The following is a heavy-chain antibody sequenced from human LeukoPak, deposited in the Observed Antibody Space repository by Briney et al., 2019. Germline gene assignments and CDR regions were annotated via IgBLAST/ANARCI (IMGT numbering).Heavy chain of an antibody. CDR1: GYTFTGYY. CDR3: ASSVGYCSGGSCYVY. V-gene: IGHV1-2*02. CDR2: INPNSGGT. J-gene: IGHJ4*02. D-gene: IGHD2-15*01. Sequence: VASVKVSCKASGYTFTGYYMYWVRQAPGQGLEWMGWINPNSGGTNYAQKFQGRVTMTRDTSISTAYMELSRLRSDDTAVYYCASSVGYCSGGSCYVYWGQGTLVTVSS.